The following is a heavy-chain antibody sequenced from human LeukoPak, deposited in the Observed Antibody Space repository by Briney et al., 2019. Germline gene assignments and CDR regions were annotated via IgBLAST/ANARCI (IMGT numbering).Heavy chain of an antibody. Sequence: PGGSLRLSCAASGFTFSSYSMNWVRQAPGKGLEWVSSISSSSSYIYYADSVKGRFTISRDNAKNSLYLQMNSLRAEDTAVYYCARDGQWLVPLYYYYMDVWGKGTTVTVSS. CDR2: ISSSSSYI. CDR3: ARDGQWLVPLYYYYMDV. V-gene: IGHV3-21*01. J-gene: IGHJ6*03. CDR1: GFTFSSYS. D-gene: IGHD6-19*01.